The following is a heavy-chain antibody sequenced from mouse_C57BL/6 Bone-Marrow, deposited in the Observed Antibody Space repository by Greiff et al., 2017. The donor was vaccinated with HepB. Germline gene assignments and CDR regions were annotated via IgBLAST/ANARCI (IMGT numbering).Heavy chain of an antibody. Sequence: EVKVVESGEGLVKPGGSLKLSCAASGFTFSSYAMSWVRQTPEKRLEWVAYISSGGDYIYYADTVKGRFTISRDNARNTLYLQMSSLKSEDTAMYYCTRDCGSSGYYFDYWGQGTTLTVSS. CDR1: GFTFSSYA. CDR2: ISSGGDYI. CDR3: TRDCGSSGYYFDY. J-gene: IGHJ2*01. D-gene: IGHD3-2*02. V-gene: IGHV5-9-1*02.